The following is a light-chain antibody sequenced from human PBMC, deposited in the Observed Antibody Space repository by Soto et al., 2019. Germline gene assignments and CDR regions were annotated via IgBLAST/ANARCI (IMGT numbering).Light chain of an antibody. CDR2: DSS. Sequence: DIQLTQSPSSLSASVGDRITITCRASRSISTYLNWYQQKPGEAPTLLVYDSSTLQSGVPSRFSGSGFGAEFTLTVSSLQPEDFATYYCQQSYSNPTWTFGQGTKVHIK. J-gene: IGKJ1*01. V-gene: IGKV1-39*01. CDR3: QQSYSNPTWT. CDR1: RSISTY.